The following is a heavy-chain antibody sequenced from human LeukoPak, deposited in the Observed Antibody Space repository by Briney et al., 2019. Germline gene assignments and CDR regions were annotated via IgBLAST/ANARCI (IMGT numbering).Heavy chain of an antibody. CDR1: GFTFSSYS. J-gene: IGHJ4*02. CDR3: ARNDILTIFDY. CDR2: ISSSSSYI. V-gene: IGHV3-21*01. Sequence: AGGSLRLSCAAPGFTFSSYSMNWVRQAPGKGLEWVSSISSSSSYIYYADSVKGRFTISRDNAKNSLYLQMNSLRAEDTAVYYCARNDILTIFDYWGQGTLVTVSS. D-gene: IGHD3-9*01.